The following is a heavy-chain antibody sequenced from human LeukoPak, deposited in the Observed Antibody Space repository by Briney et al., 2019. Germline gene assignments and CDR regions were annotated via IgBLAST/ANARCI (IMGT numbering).Heavy chain of an antibody. V-gene: IGHV3-11*01. D-gene: IGHD1-26*01. J-gene: IGHJ4*02. CDR1: GGSFSGYY. CDR2: ISSSGSTI. Sequence: LSLTCAVYGGSFSGYYWSWIRQPPGKGLEWVSYISSSGSTIYYADSVKGRFTISRDNAKNSLYLQMNSLRAEDTAVYYCARGRGGSYDYFDYWGQGTLVTVSS. CDR3: ARGRGGSYDYFDY.